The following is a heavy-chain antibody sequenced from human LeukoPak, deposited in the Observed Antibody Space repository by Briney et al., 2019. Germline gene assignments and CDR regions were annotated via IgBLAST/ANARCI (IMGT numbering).Heavy chain of an antibody. D-gene: IGHD6-19*01. J-gene: IGHJ4*02. CDR2: INPNSGGT. V-gene: IGHV1-2*02. CDR1: GYTFTSYY. CDR3: ARGRASVSGWFGALGY. Sequence: ASVKVSCKASGYTFTSYYMHWVRQAPGQGLEWMGWINPNSGGTNYAQKFQGRVTMTRDTSISTAYMELSSLRSEDTAVYYCARGRASVSGWFGALGYWGQGTLVTVSS.